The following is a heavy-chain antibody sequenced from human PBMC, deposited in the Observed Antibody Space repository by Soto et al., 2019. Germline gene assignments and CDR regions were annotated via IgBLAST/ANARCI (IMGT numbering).Heavy chain of an antibody. CDR2: ISGSGGST. CDR3: ATDQPWDNSQTGDY. CDR1: GFTFSSYA. Sequence: GGSLRLSCAASGFTFSSYAMSWVRQAPGKGLEWVSAISGSGGSTYYADSVKGRFTISRDNSKNTLYLQMNSLRAADTAVNYCATDQPWDNSQTGDYLGQGTLVTVSS. J-gene: IGHJ4*02. D-gene: IGHD1-20*01. V-gene: IGHV3-23*01.